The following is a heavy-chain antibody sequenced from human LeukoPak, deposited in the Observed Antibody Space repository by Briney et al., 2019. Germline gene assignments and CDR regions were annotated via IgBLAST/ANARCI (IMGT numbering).Heavy chain of an antibody. J-gene: IGHJ4*02. D-gene: IGHD4-23*01. V-gene: IGHV3-30*18. Sequence: GGSLRLSCAASGFTFSSYGMHWVRQAPGKGLEWVAVISYDGSNKYYADSVKGRFTISRDNSKNTLYLQMNSLRAEDTAVYYCAKDLDDYGGNPDYWGQGTLVTVSS. CDR2: ISYDGSNK. CDR3: AKDLDDYGGNPDY. CDR1: GFTFSSYG.